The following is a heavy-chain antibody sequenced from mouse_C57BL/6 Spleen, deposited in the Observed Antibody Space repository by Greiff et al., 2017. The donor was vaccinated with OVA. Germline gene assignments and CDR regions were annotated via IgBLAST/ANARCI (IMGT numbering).Heavy chain of an antibody. J-gene: IGHJ2*01. Sequence: EVKVVESGGGLVKPGGSLKLSCAASGFTFSSYAMSWVRQPPEKRLEWVATISDGGSYTYYPDNVKGRFTISRDNAKNNLYLQMSHLKSEDTAMYYCLGGDYFDYWGQGTTLTVSS. CDR2: ISDGGSYT. CDR1: GFTFSSYA. V-gene: IGHV5-4*03. D-gene: IGHD4-1*01. CDR3: LGGDYFDY.